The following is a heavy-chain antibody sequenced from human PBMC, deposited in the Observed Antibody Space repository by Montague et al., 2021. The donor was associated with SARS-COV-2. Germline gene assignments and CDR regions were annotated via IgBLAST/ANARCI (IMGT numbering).Heavy chain of an antibody. J-gene: IGHJ6*02. CDR3: ARGGYGLTGRLDGLDV. Sequence: SETLSLTCTVSGGSIRSSSYYWGWIRQPPGKGLEWIGCIYSSGSTYYNPSLKSRVTISVDTSKNQFSLKLSSVTAADTAVYYCARGGYGLTGRLDGLDVWGQGTTVTVSS. CDR2: IYSSGST. V-gene: IGHV4-39*07. D-gene: IGHD3-10*01. CDR1: GGSIRSSSYY.